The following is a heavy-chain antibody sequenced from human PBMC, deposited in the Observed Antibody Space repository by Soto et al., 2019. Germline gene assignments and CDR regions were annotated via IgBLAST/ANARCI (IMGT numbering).Heavy chain of an antibody. D-gene: IGHD3-16*02. CDR2: IIPIFGTA. V-gene: IGHV1-69*01. CDR3: ARSSALTFGGVIGQYGY. J-gene: IGHJ4*02. CDR1: GGPFSSYA. Sequence: QVQLVQSGAEVKKPGSSGKVSCKASGGPFSSYAISWVRQAPGQGLEWMGGIIPIFGTANYAQKLQGRVTITADESTSTAYMELSSLRSEDTAVYYCARSSALTFGGVIGQYGYWGQGTLVTVSS.